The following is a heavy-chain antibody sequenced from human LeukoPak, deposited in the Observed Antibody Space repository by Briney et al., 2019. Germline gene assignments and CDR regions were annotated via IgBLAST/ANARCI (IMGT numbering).Heavy chain of an antibody. CDR1: GGSISSYY. D-gene: IGHD2-15*01. V-gene: IGHV4-4*07. CDR3: ARVICSGGSCRFDY. CDR2: IHTSGST. J-gene: IGHJ4*02. Sequence: PSETLSLTCTVSGGSISSYYWNWIRQPAGKGPEWIGRIHTSGSTNYNPSLKSRVTMSVDTSKNKFSLKLSSVTAADTAVYYCARVICSGGSCRFDYWGQGTLVTVSS.